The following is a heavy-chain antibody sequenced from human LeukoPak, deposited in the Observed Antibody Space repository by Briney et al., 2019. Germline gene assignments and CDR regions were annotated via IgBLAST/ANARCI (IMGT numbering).Heavy chain of an antibody. CDR2: IKQDGSEK. Sequence: GGSLRLSCAASGFTFSSYWMSWVRQAPGKGLEWVANIKQDGSEKYYVDSVKGRFTISRDNAKNSLYLQMSSLRAEDTAVYYCARDVLYYYGSGSRALGGNDYWGQGTLVTVSS. CDR1: GFTFSSYW. CDR3: ARDVLYYYGSGSRALGGNDY. V-gene: IGHV3-7*01. D-gene: IGHD3-10*01. J-gene: IGHJ4*02.